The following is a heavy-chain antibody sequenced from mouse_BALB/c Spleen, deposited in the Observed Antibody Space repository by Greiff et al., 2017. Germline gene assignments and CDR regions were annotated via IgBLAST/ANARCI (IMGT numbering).Heavy chain of an antibody. CDR3: NAGGLRRGAWFAY. Sequence: EVMLVESGAELVRSGASVKLSCTASGFNIKDYYMHWVKQRPEQGLEWIGWIDPENGDTEYAPKFQGKATMTADTSSNTAYLQLSSLTSEDTAVYYCNAGGLRRGAWFAYWGQGTLVTVSA. J-gene: IGHJ3*01. CDR1: GFNIKDYY. CDR2: IDPENGDT. V-gene: IGHV14-4*02. D-gene: IGHD2-4*01.